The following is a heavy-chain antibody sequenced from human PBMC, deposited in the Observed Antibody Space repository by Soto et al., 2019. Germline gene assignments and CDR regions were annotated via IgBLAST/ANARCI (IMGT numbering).Heavy chain of an antibody. V-gene: IGHV3-21*01. CDR2: ISSSSSYI. CDR1: GFTFSSYS. J-gene: IGHJ4*02. Sequence: EVQLVESGGGLVKPGGSLRLSCAASGFTFSSYSMNWVRQAPGKGLEWVSSISSSSSYIYYADSVKGRFTISRDNAKNSLYLQMNSLRVEDTAVYYCAPGFGEIKQVDWGQGTLVTVSS. D-gene: IGHD3-10*01. CDR3: APGFGEIKQVD.